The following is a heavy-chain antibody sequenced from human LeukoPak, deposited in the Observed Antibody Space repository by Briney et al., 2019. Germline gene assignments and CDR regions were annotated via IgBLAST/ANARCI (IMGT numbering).Heavy chain of an antibody. J-gene: IGHJ4*02. V-gene: IGHV3-11*06. Sequence: GGSLRLSCAASGFTFTDWYMSWVRQAPGKGLEWLSYISSSSSDTNYADSVRGGFTISRDNAKKTVYLQMNSLRAEDTAIYYCLKSAWRNGGNWGQGTLVTVSS. CDR3: LKSAWRNGGN. D-gene: IGHD1-1*01. CDR2: ISSSSSDT. CDR1: GFTFTDWY.